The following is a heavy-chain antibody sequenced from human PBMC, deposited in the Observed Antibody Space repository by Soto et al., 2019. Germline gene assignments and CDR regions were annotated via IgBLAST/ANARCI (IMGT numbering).Heavy chain of an antibody. CDR1: GGSISSSSYY. CDR3: ARHVRYRSTVVYYFDY. V-gene: IGHV4-39*01. Sequence: SETLSLTCTVSGGSISSSSYYWGWIRQPPGKGLEWIGSTYYSGSTYYNPSLKSRVTISVDTSKNQFSLKLSSVTAADTAVYYCARHVRYRSTVVYYFDYWGQGTLVTVSS. J-gene: IGHJ4*02. D-gene: IGHD3-9*01. CDR2: TYYSGST.